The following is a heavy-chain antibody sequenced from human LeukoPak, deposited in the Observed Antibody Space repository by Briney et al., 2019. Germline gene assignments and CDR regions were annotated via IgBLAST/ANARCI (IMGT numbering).Heavy chain of an antibody. D-gene: IGHD3-22*01. CDR2: INPNSGGT. J-gene: IGHJ4*02. CDR3: ASGLYYYDSSGMGRDY. Sequence: GASVKVSCKASGYTFTGYYMHWVRQAPGQGLEWMGRINPNSGGTNYAQKFQGRVTMTRDTSISTAYTELSRLRSDDTAVYYCASGLYYYDSSGMGRDYWGQGTLVTVSS. V-gene: IGHV1-2*06. CDR1: GYTFTGYY.